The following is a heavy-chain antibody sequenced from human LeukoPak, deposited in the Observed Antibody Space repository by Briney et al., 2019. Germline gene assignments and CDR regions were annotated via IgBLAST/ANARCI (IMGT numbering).Heavy chain of an antibody. Sequence: GGSPRLSCAGSGFTFSSYAMSWVRQTPGKGLDWVSSISSSGNTYYADSVKGRFTISRDNSKNMLYLQMNSLRAEDTAVYYCVKGRISEDGLDFWSQGTLVTVSS. CDR3: VKGRISEDGLDF. D-gene: IGHD6-13*01. CDR1: GFTFSSYA. CDR2: ISSSGNT. J-gene: IGHJ4*02. V-gene: IGHV3-23*01.